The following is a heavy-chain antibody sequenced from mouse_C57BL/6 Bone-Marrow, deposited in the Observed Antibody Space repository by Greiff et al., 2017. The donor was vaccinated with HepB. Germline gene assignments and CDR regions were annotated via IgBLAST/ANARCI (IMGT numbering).Heavy chain of an antibody. CDR2: IDPSDSYT. CDR3: ARSVTTVPDY. CDR1: GYTFTSYW. J-gene: IGHJ2*01. V-gene: IGHV1-50*01. Sequence: QVQLQQPGAELVKPGASVKLSCKASGYTFTSYWMQWVKQRPGQGLEWIGEIDPSDSYTNYNQKFKGKATLTVDTSSSTAYMQLSSLTSEDSAVYYCARSVTTVPDYWGQGTTLTVSS. D-gene: IGHD1-1*01.